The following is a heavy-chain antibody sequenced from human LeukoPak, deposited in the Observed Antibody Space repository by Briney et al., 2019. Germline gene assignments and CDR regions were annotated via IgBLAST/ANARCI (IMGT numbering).Heavy chain of an antibody. J-gene: IGHJ4*02. V-gene: IGHV4-38-2*02. CDR3: ARSPVRCSSTTCFGFYFVY. D-gene: IGHD2-2*01. CDR1: GYSISSGYY. Sequence: SETLSLTCTVSGYSISSGYYWGWIRQPPGKGLEWIGSIYHSGSTYYNPSLKSRVTISVDTSKNRFSLKLSSVTAADTAVYYCARSPVRCSSTTCFGFYFVYWGQGTLVTVSS. CDR2: IYHSGST.